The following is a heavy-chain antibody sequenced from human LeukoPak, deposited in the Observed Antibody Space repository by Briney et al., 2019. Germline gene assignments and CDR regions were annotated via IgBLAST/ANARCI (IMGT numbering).Heavy chain of an antibody. CDR2: IYTSGST. D-gene: IGHD5-12*01. V-gene: IGHV4-4*07. CDR1: GGSISSYY. CDR3: ARGRRGYSGYVPHYYYMDV. Sequence: SETLSLTCTVSGGSISSYYWSWIRQPAGEGLEWIGRIYTSGSTNYNPSLKSRVTMSVDTSKNQFSLKLSSVTAADTAVYYCARGRRGYSGYVPHYYYMDVWGKGTTVTVSS. J-gene: IGHJ6*03.